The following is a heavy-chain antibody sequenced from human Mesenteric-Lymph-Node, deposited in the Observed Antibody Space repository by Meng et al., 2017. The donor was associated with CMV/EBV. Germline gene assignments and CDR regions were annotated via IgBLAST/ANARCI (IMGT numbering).Heavy chain of an antibody. CDR2: TYYSGST. CDR3: ARVAATGAAGTVDY. D-gene: IGHD6-13*01. CDR1: GGSVSSTSYY. J-gene: IGHJ4*02. V-gene: IGHV4-61*01. Sequence: SGGSVSSTSYYWSWIRQPPGKGLEWIGYTYYSGSTNYNPSLRSRVTISVDTSKKQFSLKLNSVTAADTAVYYCARVAATGAAGTVDYWGQGILVTVSS.